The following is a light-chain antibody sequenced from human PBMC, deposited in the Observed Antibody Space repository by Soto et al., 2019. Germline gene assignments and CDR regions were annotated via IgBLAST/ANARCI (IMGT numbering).Light chain of an antibody. J-gene: IGKJ4*01. CDR2: DAS. CDR1: QRVGVF. V-gene: IGKV3-11*01. CDR3: QQRSSWPLT. Sequence: EVVLTQSPATLSLSPGQRATLSCWASQRVGVFLDWLQQKPGQAPRLLIYDASTRATGIPARFSGSGSGTDFTLTISSLEPEDFAVYYCQQRSSWPLTFGAGTKVEIK.